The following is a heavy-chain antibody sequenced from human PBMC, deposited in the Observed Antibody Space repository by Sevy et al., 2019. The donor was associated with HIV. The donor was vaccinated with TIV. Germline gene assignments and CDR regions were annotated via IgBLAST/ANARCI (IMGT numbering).Heavy chain of an antibody. V-gene: IGHV3-11*04. Sequence: GGSLRLSCAASTFTFSDYYMTWIRQAPGKGLEWVSHISSGGSNKYYADSVKGRFTISRDNAKNSLYLQMNSLRAEDTAVYYCARGNVVVPADFYYYYGMDVWGQGTTVTVSS. CDR3: ARGNVVVPADFYYYYGMDV. J-gene: IGHJ6*02. CDR1: TFTFSDYY. CDR2: ISSGGSNK. D-gene: IGHD2-2*01.